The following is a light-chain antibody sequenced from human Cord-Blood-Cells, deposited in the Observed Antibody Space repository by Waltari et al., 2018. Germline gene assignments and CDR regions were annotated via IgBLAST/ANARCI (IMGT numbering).Light chain of an antibody. J-gene: IGKJ4*01. CDR1: QSVSSN. CDR3: QQYNNWPLT. Sequence: EIVMTQHPATLSVSPGDRANLSCRARQSVSSNLAWYQQKPGQAPRLPIYGASTRATVIPARFSGSGSGTEFTLTISSLQSEDFAVYYCQQYNNWPLTFGGGTKVEIK. V-gene: IGKV3-15*01. CDR2: GAS.